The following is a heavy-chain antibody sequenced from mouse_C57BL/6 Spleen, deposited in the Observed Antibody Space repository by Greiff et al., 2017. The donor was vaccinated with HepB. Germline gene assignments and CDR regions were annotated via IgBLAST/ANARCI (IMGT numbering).Heavy chain of an antibody. CDR2: ISSGSSTI. CDR1: GFTFSDYG. V-gene: IGHV5-17*01. CDR3: AREGLILETDY. D-gene: IGHD2-10*02. J-gene: IGHJ2*01. Sequence: EVKLQESGGGLVKPGGSLKLSCAASGFTFSDYGMHWVRQAPEKGLEWVAYISSGSSTIYYADTVKGRFTISRDNAKNTLFLQMTSLRSEDTAMYYCAREGLILETDYWGQGTTLTVSS.